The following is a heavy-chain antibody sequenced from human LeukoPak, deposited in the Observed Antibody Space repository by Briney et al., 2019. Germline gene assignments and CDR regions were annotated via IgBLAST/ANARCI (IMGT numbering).Heavy chain of an antibody. V-gene: IGHV1-2*02. D-gene: IGHD3-22*01. Sequence: ASVKVSCKASGYTFTSYAMNWVRQAPGQGLEWMGWINPNSGGTNYAQKFQGRVTMTRDTSISTAYMELSRLRSDDTAVYYCARGLDSSGYYYLHYYYYYMDVWGKGTTVTVSS. CDR1: GYTFTSYA. CDR3: ARGLDSSGYYYLHYYYYYMDV. CDR2: INPNSGGT. J-gene: IGHJ6*03.